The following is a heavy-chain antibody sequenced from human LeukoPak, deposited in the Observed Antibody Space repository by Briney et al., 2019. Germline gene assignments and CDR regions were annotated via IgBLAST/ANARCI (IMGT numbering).Heavy chain of an antibody. CDR2: ISSSSSTI. Sequence: GGSLRLSCAASGFTFSSYSMNWVRQAPGKGLEWVSYISSSSSTIYYADSVKGRFTISRDNAKNSLYLQMNSLRDEDTAVYYCAREGYDVQDTTVTSIEAFDTWGQGTMVTVSS. CDR1: GFTFSSYS. D-gene: IGHD4-17*01. J-gene: IGHJ3*02. V-gene: IGHV3-48*02. CDR3: AREGYDVQDTTVTSIEAFDT.